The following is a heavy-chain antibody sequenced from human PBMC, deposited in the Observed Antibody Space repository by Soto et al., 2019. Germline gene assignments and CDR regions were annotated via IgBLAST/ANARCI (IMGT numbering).Heavy chain of an antibody. D-gene: IGHD2-2*01. CDR1: GFSFSSYS. CDR2: ISSSSSYI. J-gene: IGHJ4*02. V-gene: IGHV3-21*01. CDR3: ARRYCSSTSCLPIDY. Sequence: GGSLRLSCAVSGFSFSSYSMNWVRQAPGKGLEWVSSISSSSSYIYYADSVKGRFSISRDNAKNSLYLQMNSLRAEDMAVYYCARRYCSSTSCLPIDYWGQGTLVTVSS.